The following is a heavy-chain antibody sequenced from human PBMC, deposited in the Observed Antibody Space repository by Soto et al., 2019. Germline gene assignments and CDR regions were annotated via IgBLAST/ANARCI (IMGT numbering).Heavy chain of an antibody. CDR2: INPNSGVT. D-gene: IGHD2-15*01. CDR1: GYTFTGSY. V-gene: IGHV1-2*04. J-gene: IGHJ4*02. CDR3: ASGGTPNYFDY. Sequence: QGQLMQYGAEVKKPGASVKVSCKASGYTFTGSYIHWVRQAPGQGLEWMGWINPNSGVTNYAQKFQDWVTMTSDTSISTAYMELSRLRSDDTAVYYCASGGTPNYFDYWGQGTLITVSS.